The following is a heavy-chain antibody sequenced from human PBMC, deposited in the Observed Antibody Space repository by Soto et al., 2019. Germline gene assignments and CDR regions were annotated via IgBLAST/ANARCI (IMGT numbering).Heavy chain of an antibody. J-gene: IGHJ4*02. Sequence: SVKVCCKASGYTFTSYGISWVRQAPGQGLEWMGWISAYNGNTNYAQKLQGRVTMTTDTSTSTAYMELRSLRSDDTAVYYCARDLTGYYPAFADYWGQGTLVTVSS. V-gene: IGHV1-18*04. CDR2: ISAYNGNT. D-gene: IGHD3-9*01. CDR3: ARDLTGYYPAFADY. CDR1: GYTFTSYG.